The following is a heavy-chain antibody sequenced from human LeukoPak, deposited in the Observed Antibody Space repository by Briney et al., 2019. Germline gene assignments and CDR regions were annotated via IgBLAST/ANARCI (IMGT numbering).Heavy chain of an antibody. CDR1: GFTFSSYS. V-gene: IGHV3-21*03. Sequence: GGSLRLSCAASGFTFSSYSMNWVRQAPGKGLEWVSSTSSSSSYIYYADSVKGRFTISRDNAKNSLYLQMNSLRVDDTAVYYCARDRGYSTFDYWGQGTLVTVSS. D-gene: IGHD4-23*01. CDR3: ARDRGYSTFDY. CDR2: TSSSSSYI. J-gene: IGHJ4*02.